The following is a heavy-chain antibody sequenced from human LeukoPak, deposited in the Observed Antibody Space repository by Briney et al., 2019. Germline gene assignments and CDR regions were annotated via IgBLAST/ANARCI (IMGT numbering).Heavy chain of an antibody. CDR1: GGSISSYY. D-gene: IGHD6-19*01. CDR2: IYFSGST. V-gene: IGHV4-59*01. Sequence: PSETLSLTCTVSGGSISSYYWSWIRQPPGKGLEWIGYIYFSGSTNYNPSLESRVTISVDTSKNQFSLKLSSVTAADTAVYYCARAGGEWLAKGYFDLWGRGTPVTVSS. CDR3: ARAGGEWLAKGYFDL. J-gene: IGHJ2*01.